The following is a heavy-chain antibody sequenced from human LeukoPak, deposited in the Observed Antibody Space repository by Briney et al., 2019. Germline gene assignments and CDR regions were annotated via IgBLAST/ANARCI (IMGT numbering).Heavy chain of an antibody. CDR3: ARAGSSSWYIDYYYYGMDV. D-gene: IGHD6-13*01. Sequence: ASVKVSCKASGGTFSSYAISWVRQAPGQGLEWMGRIIPILGIANYAQKFQGRVTITADKSTSTAYMELSSLRSEDTAVYYCARAGSSSWYIDYYYYGMDVWGQGTTVSVS. CDR2: IIPILGIA. J-gene: IGHJ6*02. V-gene: IGHV1-69*04. CDR1: GGTFSSYA.